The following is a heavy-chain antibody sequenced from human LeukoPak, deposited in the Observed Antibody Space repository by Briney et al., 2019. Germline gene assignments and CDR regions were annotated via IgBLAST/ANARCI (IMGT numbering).Heavy chain of an antibody. CDR3: ARVGGRRFDY. CDR1: GVTISSNY. J-gene: IGHJ4*02. D-gene: IGHD1-26*01. V-gene: IGHV3-53*01. Sequence: GGSLRLSCAASGVTISSNYMSWVRHAPGKGLEWVSVIYSGGSTYYSDSVKGRFTISIDNSKNTLYLQMNSLRAEATAVYYCARVGGRRFDYWGQGTLVTVSS. CDR2: IYSGGST.